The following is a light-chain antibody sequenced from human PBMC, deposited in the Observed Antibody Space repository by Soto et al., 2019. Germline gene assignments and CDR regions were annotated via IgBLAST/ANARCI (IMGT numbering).Light chain of an antibody. CDR3: QHYGSSAYT. CDR2: AAS. Sequence: EIVLTQSPGTLSLSPGERATLSCRASQSISSSYLAWYQQKPGQAPRLLIYAASSRATGIPDRFSGSGSGTDLTLTISRLEPEDFAVYYCQHYGSSAYTFGQGTQLEIK. J-gene: IGKJ2*01. CDR1: QSISSSY. V-gene: IGKV3-20*01.